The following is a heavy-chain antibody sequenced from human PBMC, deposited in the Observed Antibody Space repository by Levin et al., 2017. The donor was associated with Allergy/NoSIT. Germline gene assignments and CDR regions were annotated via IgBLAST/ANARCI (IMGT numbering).Heavy chain of an antibody. J-gene: IGHJ4*02. D-gene: IGHD6-13*01. CDR2: IYPGDSDT. CDR3: ARRASLQQLANHFDY. V-gene: IGHV5-51*01. CDR1: GSIFTSYW. Sequence: PGGSLRLSCKGSGSIFTSYWIGWVRQMPGKGLEWMGIIYPGDSDTRYSPSFQGQVTISADKSISTAYLQWSSLKASDTAMYYCARRASLQQLANHFDYWGQGTLVTVSS.